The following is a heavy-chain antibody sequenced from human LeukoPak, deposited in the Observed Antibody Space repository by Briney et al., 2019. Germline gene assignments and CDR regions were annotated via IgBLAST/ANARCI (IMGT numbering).Heavy chain of an antibody. J-gene: IGHJ4*02. CDR1: GCTFTSYY. CDR3: ARLGAAAVDY. Sequence: ASVKVSCKASGCTFTSYYMHWVRQAPGQGLEWMGIINPSGGSTSYAQKFQGRVTMTRDRSTSTVYMELSILRFEDTAVYYCARLGAAAVDYWGQGTLVTVSS. D-gene: IGHD6-13*01. V-gene: IGHV1-46*01. CDR2: INPSGGST.